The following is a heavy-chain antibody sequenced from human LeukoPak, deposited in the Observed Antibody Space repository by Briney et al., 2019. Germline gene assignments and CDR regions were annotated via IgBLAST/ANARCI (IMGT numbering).Heavy chain of an antibody. CDR1: GYTFNNYG. CDR3: ARRDCSGGSCYSAWFDP. J-gene: IGHJ5*02. Sequence: ASVKVSCKASGYTFNNYGITWVRQAPGQGLEWMGWISAYNGNTNYAQKLQGRVTMTTDTSTSTAYMELRSLRSDDTAVYYCARRDCSGGSCYSAWFDPWGQGTLVTVSS. CDR2: ISAYNGNT. D-gene: IGHD2-15*01. V-gene: IGHV1-18*01.